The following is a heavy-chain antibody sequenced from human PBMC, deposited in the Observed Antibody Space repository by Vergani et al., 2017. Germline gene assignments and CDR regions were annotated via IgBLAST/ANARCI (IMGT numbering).Heavy chain of an antibody. D-gene: IGHD2-21*01. CDR3: ARGNCGVNCPKYNWLAP. J-gene: IGHJ5*02. Sequence: QVHLQESGPGVVKPSDTLSLTCTVSGGSMSDFYWTWIRQPAGRGLEWIGRIYPYGNGNYNEPLRSRLTMSIDTSRSQFSLSLSSVTAADPAVYYCARGNCGVNCPKYNWLAPWGRGILVTVSS. CDR2: IYPYGNG. V-gene: IGHV4-4*07. CDR1: GGSMSDFY.